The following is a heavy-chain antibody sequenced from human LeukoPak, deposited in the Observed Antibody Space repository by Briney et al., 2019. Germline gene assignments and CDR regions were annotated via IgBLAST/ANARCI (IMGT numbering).Heavy chain of an antibody. J-gene: IGHJ4*02. CDR2: ISAYNGNT. D-gene: IGHD2-2*01. CDR1: GYTFTSYG. CDR3: ARVCWWGSSTSFYGFDY. Sequence: ASVKVSCKASGYTFTSYGISWGRQAPGQGLEWMGWISAYNGNTNYAQKLQGRGTMTTDTSTSTAYMELRSLRSDDTAVYYCARVCWWGSSTSFYGFDYWGQGTLVTVSS. V-gene: IGHV1-18*01.